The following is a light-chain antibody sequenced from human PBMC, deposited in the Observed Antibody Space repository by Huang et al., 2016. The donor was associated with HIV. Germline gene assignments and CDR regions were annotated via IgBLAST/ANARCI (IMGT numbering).Light chain of an antibody. CDR3: HHRSGWPRT. V-gene: IGKV3-11*01. CDR1: QSLNNY. J-gene: IGKJ2*01. CDR2: DTS. Sequence: EIVLTQSPATLSLSPGERATLPCRASQSLNNYLGWYQQKPGQPPRLRIYDTSNRATGSPARFSGGGSGTDFTLTISSLEPEDFAVYYCHHRSGWPRTFGQGTKLEI.